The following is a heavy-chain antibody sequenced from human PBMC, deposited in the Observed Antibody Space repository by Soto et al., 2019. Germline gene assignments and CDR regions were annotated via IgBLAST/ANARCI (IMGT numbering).Heavy chain of an antibody. Sequence: PSETLSLTCTVSGGSIINYYWRWIRQPPGKGLEWIGYVYYSGSTNYNPSLKSRVTISVDTSKNQFSLELSSVTAADTAVYYCARDAPSSSYFDYWGRGTLVTVSS. J-gene: IGHJ4*02. CDR2: VYYSGST. CDR1: GGSIINYY. V-gene: IGHV4-59*01. CDR3: ARDAPSSSYFDY. D-gene: IGHD6-13*01.